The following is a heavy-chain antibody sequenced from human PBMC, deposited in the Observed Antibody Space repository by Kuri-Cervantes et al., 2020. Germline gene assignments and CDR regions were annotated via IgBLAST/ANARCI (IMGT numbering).Heavy chain of an antibody. V-gene: IGHV3-30-3*01. CDR3: ARDGNYYGSGSYFFDY. J-gene: IGHJ4*02. D-gene: IGHD3-10*01. CDR1: RFTFSSYA. CDR2: ISYDGSNK. Sequence: GGFLRLSCAASRFTFSSYAMHWVRQAPGKGLEWVAVISYDGSNKYYADSVKGRFTISRDNSKNTLYLQMNSLRAEDTAVYYCARDGNYYGSGSYFFDYWGQGTLVTVSS.